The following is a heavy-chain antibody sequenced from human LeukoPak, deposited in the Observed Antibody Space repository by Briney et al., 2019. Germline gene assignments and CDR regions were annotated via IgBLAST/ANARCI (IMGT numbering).Heavy chain of an antibody. CDR1: GGSISSYY. CDR3: ARGLHAVDY. D-gene: IGHD5-24*01. V-gene: IGHV4-59*01. Sequence: SETLSLTCTVSGGSISSYYWSWIRQPPGKGLEWIGYIYYSVRTNYNPSLKSRVTISVDTSKNQFSLRLSSVTAADTAVYYCARGLHAVDYWGQGTLVTVSS. J-gene: IGHJ4*02. CDR2: IYYSVRT.